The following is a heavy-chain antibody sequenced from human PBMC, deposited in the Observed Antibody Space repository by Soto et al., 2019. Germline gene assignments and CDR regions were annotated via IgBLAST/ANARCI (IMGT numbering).Heavy chain of an antibody. V-gene: IGHV3-23*01. J-gene: IGHJ4*02. Sequence: EVQLLESGGGLVQPGGSLRLSCAASGFTFSSYAMSWVRQAPGKGLEWVSGISGSGGSTYYANSVKGRFTISRDNSKNTLYLQMNSLRAEDTAVYYCAKDRGYSGYAFDYWGQGTLVTVSS. CDR2: ISGSGGST. D-gene: IGHD5-12*01. CDR1: GFTFSSYA. CDR3: AKDRGYSGYAFDY.